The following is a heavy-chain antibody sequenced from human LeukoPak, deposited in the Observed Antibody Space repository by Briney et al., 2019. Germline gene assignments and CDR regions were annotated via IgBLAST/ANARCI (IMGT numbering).Heavy chain of an antibody. J-gene: IGHJ6*03. V-gene: IGHV4-4*09. Sequence: SETLSLTCTVSGGSISSYYWSWIRQPPGKGLEWIGYIYTGGSTNYNPSLKSRVTISVDTSKNQFSLKLSSVTAADTAVYYCARLSDCSSTSCYPQVYYYYMDVWGKGTTVTVSS. CDR1: GGSISSYY. CDR2: IYTGGST. D-gene: IGHD2-2*01. CDR3: ARLSDCSSTSCYPQVYYYYMDV.